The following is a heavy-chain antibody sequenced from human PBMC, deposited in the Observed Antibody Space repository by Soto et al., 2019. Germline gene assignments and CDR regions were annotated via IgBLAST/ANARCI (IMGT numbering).Heavy chain of an antibody. D-gene: IGHD1-26*01. Sequence: ASETLSLTCNVDSISTYYWNWIRQPPGKGLEWIGYIYYIGRTNYNPPLRSRVTISIDTSKNQFSLKLSSVTAADTAVFYCARDPVGATPFDYWGQGALVTVSS. CDR1: DSISTYY. J-gene: IGHJ4*02. V-gene: IGHV4-59*01. CDR3: ARDPVGATPFDY. CDR2: IYYIGRT.